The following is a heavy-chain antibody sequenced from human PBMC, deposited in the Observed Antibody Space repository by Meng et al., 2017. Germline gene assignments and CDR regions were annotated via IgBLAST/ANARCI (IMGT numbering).Heavy chain of an antibody. J-gene: IGHJ4*02. CDR2: IKRNRDGGTI. CDR1: GFTFRNAW. Sequence: GQLGEAGGGLGKPGGSLRLSCAASGFTFRNAWMSWVRQAPGKGLEWVGRIKRNRDGGTIDYAARVKGRFTISRDESKNTLYLQMDSLITEDTAVYFCATGAAAADHWGQGTLVTVSS. V-gene: IGHV3-15*01. D-gene: IGHD6-13*01. CDR3: ATGAAAADH.